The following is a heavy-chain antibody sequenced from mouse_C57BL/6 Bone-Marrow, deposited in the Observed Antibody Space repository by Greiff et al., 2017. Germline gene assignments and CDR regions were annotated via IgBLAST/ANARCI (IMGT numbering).Heavy chain of an antibody. V-gene: IGHV1-7*01. CDR3: ARGYGSSPYYFDY. CDR2: ITPSSGYT. J-gene: IGHJ2*01. D-gene: IGHD1-1*01. Sequence: VQLQQSGAELAKPGASVKLSCKASGYTFTSYWMHWVKQRPGQGLEWIGYITPSSGYTKYNQKFKDKATLTADKSSSTAYMQLSSLTYEDSAVYYCARGYGSSPYYFDYWGQGTTLTVSS. CDR1: GYTFTSYW.